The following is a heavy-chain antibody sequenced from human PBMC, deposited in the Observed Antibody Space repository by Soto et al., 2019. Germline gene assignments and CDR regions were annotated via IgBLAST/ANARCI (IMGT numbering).Heavy chain of an antibody. D-gene: IGHD1-26*01. CDR2: ISYDGSNK. V-gene: IGHV3-30-3*01. CDR1: GFTFSSYA. J-gene: IGHJ4*02. CDR3: AREEGATPNFDY. Sequence: GGSLRLSCAASGFTFSSYAMHWVRQAPGKGLEWVAVISYDGSNKYYADSVKGRFTISRDNSKNTLYLQMNSLRAEDTAVYYCAREEGATPNFDYWGQGTLVTVSS.